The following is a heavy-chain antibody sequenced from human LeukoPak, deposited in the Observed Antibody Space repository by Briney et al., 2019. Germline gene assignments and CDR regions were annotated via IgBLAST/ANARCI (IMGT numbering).Heavy chain of an antibody. CDR2: IYYSGST. D-gene: IGHD6-19*01. CDR3: ARDRSGWYDY. CDR1: GDSMSSYY. J-gene: IGHJ4*02. V-gene: IGHV4-59*01. Sequence: SETLSLTCTVSGDSMSSYYWTWIRQPPGKGLEWIGYIYYSGSTNYNPSLKSRVTISVDTSKNQFSLRLSSVTAADTAVYYCARDRSGWYDYWGQGTPVTVSS.